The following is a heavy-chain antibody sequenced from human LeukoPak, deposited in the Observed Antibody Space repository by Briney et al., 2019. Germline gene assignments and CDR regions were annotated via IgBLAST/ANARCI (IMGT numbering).Heavy chain of an antibody. V-gene: IGHV4-34*01. CDR2: INRGGSP. CDR1: GGSFSGHY. CDR3: ARGQKDGSGYLTWFDP. Sequence: SETLSLTCAVYGGSFSGHYWSWIRQPPGKNLEWIGEINRGGSPNYNPSLKSRVTISPDTSKNQFSLRLSSVTAADTALYYCARGQKDGSGYLTWFDPWGQGTLVTVSS. D-gene: IGHD3-22*01. J-gene: IGHJ5*02.